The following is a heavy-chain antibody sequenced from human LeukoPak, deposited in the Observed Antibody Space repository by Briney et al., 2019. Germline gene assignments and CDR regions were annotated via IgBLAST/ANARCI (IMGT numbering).Heavy chain of an antibody. D-gene: IGHD4-17*01. J-gene: IGHJ4*02. Sequence: AAVKVSCKASVYTFTSYGISWVRRAPGQGLEWMGWISIYNGNANYAQKLQGRVTMTTDTSTSTAYMELRSLRSDDTAVYYCAREVGYGDYFDYWGQGTLVTVSS. V-gene: IGHV1-18*01. CDR3: AREVGYGDYFDY. CDR1: VYTFTSYG. CDR2: ISIYNGNA.